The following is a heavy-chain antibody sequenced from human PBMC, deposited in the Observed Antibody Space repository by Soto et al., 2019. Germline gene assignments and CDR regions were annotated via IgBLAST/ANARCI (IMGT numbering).Heavy chain of an antibody. V-gene: IGHV4-59*01. Sequence: QVQLQESGPGLVKPSETLSLTCTVSGGSISSYYWSWIRQPPGKGLEWIGYIYYSGSTNYNPSLNRRVTISVDTSKNQFSLKLSSVTAADTAVYYCARDRGSSSEYYYYGMDVWGQGTTVTVSS. CDR2: IYYSGST. CDR3: ARDRGSSSEYYYYGMDV. D-gene: IGHD6-13*01. J-gene: IGHJ6*02. CDR1: GGSISSYY.